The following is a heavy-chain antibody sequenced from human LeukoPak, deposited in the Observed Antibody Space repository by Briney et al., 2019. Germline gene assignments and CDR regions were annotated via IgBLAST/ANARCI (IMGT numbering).Heavy chain of an antibody. CDR1: GFTFDDYN. D-gene: IGHD3-10*01. V-gene: IGHV3-43*01. CDR3: AKDSNYYGSGSPFHMDV. Sequence: GGSLRLSCAASGFTFDDYNMHWVRQAPGKGLEWVSLISWDGGSTYYADSVKGRFTISRDNSKNSLYLQMNSLRSEDTALYYCAKDSNYYGSGSPFHMDVWGKGTTVTVSS. J-gene: IGHJ6*03. CDR2: ISWDGGST.